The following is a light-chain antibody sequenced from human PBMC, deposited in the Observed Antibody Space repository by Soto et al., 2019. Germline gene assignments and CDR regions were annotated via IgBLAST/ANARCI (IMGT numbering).Light chain of an antibody. CDR1: GSNIGSHS. J-gene: IGLJ2*01. V-gene: IGLV1-47*01. Sequence: QYVLTQSPLASGTPGQRVSISCSGSGSNIGSHSVHWYQQLPGAAPKLLIYANNQRPSGVPDRFSGSKSGTSASLDISGLRSEDEGDYYCATWHDNLTGVVFGGGTKLTVL. CDR2: ANN. CDR3: ATWHDNLTGVV.